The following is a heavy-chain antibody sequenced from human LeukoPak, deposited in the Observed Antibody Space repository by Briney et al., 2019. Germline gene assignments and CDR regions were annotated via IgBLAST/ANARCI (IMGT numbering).Heavy chain of an antibody. V-gene: IGHV4-59*12. Sequence: PSETLSLTCTVSGGSISSYYWSWIRQPPGKGLEWIGYIYYSGSTYYNPSLKSRVTISVDTSKNQFSLKLSSVTAADTAVYYCARDRVVGLDYSNRYFDYWGQGTLVTVSS. J-gene: IGHJ4*02. CDR2: IYYSGST. D-gene: IGHD4-11*01. CDR3: ARDRVVGLDYSNRYFDY. CDR1: GGSISSYY.